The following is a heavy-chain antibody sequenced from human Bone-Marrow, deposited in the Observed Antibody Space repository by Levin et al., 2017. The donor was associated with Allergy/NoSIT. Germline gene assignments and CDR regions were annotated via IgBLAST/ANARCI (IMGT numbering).Heavy chain of an antibody. V-gene: IGHV3-74*01. J-gene: IGHJ4*02. Sequence: GESLKISCAASGFSFSSYWMHWVRQIPGKGLVWVSRINGDGTTINYEDSVKGRFTISRDNAKNTLDLQMNSLGPEDTAVYYCATLYGDRAGPDYWGQGTLVTVSS. D-gene: IGHD4-17*01. CDR3: ATLYGDRAGPDY. CDR1: GFSFSSYW. CDR2: INGDGTTI.